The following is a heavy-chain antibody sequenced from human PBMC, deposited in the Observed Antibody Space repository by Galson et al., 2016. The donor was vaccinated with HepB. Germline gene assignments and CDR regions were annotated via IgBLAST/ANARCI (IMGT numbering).Heavy chain of an antibody. CDR2: IWFDGSDQ. V-gene: IGHV3-33*01. Sequence: SLRLSCAASGFRFSSFGMHWVRQPPGKGLEWLAVIWFDGSDQYYGDSVKGRFTISRDNSNNTLYLQMSGLRAEDTAVYYCVRDPVAPYRRFDYWGQGILVTVSS. CDR3: VRDPVAPYRRFDY. J-gene: IGHJ4*02. D-gene: IGHD4-23*01. CDR1: GFRFSSFG.